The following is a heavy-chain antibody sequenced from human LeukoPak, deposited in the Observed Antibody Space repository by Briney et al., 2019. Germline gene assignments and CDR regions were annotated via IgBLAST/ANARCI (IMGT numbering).Heavy chain of an antibody. Sequence: GGSLRLSCAASGFTVSRNYMGWVRQAPGKGLEWVSVIYSGGSTYYADSVKGRFTISRHNSNNTLYLQMNSLRADDTAVYYCARYSSSYAMDVWGQGTTVTVSS. CDR1: GFTVSRNY. CDR3: ARYSSSYAMDV. J-gene: IGHJ6*02. V-gene: IGHV3-53*04. D-gene: IGHD3-22*01. CDR2: IYSGGST.